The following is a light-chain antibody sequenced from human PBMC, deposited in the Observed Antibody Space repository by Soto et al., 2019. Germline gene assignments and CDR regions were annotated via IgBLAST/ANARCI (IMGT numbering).Light chain of an antibody. J-gene: IGLJ2*01. V-gene: IGLV2-14*03. CDR3: SSYTSSSPLVV. CDR2: DVS. Sequence: QSALTQPASVSGSPGQSITISCTGTSSDVGGYNYVSWYQQHPGKAPKVMIYDVSYRPSGVSNRFSGSKSGTTASLTISGLQGEDEADYYCSSYTSSSPLVVFGGGTKLTVL. CDR1: SSDVGGYNY.